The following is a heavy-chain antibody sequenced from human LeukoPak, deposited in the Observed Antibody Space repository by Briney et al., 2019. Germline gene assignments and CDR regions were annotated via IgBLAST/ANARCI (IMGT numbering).Heavy chain of an antibody. CDR3: APRRVATDKGLGN. CDR2: MNPTSGGT. J-gene: IGHJ4*02. Sequence: ASVTVPCKACGFTFLNYYMHEMPQAPGQGPEWMGWMNPTSGGTNYAQKFQGRVTMTRDTSITTAYMELSSLRSDDTALYYCAPRRVATDKGLGNGGQGTLVTVSS. CDR1: GFTFLNYY. D-gene: IGHD5-12*01. V-gene: IGHV1-2*02.